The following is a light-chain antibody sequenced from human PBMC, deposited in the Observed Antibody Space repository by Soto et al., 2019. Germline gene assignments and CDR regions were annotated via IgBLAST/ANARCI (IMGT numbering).Light chain of an antibody. CDR2: EVS. J-gene: IGLJ1*01. Sequence: QSVLTQPASVSGSPGQSITISCTGTSSDVGGYNYVSWYQQHPGKAPKLMIYEVSNRPSGVSNRFSGSKSGNTASLTISGLQAEDEADYYCSSYTSSSTPLYVFGTETKVTVL. CDR1: SSDVGGYNY. V-gene: IGLV2-14*01. CDR3: SSYTSSSTPLYV.